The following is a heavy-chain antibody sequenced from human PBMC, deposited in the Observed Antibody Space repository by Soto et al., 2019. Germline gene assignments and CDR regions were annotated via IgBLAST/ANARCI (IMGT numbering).Heavy chain of an antibody. CDR2: IYYSGST. V-gene: IGHV4-31*03. CDR3: ARESVVWEPYGVY. D-gene: IGHD1-26*01. CDR1: GGSISSGGYY. Sequence: SETLSLTCTVSGGSISSGGYYWSWIRQHPGKGLEWIGYIYYSGSTYYNPSLKSRVTISVDTSKNQFSLKLSSVTAADTAVYYCARESVVWEPYGVYWGQGTQVTVSS. J-gene: IGHJ4*02.